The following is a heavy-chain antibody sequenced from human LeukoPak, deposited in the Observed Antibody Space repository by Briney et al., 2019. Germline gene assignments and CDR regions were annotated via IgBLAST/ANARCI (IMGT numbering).Heavy chain of an antibody. V-gene: IGHV5-51*01. J-gene: IGHJ4*02. CDR3: ARLESAAADY. CDR2: IYPGDSDT. CDR1: GSSFTSYW. Sequence: GASLKISCKGSGSSFTSYWIGWVRQLPGKGLEWMGIIYPGDSDTRYSPSFQGQVTISADKSISTAYLQWSSLKASDTAMYYCARLESAAADYWGQGTLVTVSS. D-gene: IGHD6-13*01.